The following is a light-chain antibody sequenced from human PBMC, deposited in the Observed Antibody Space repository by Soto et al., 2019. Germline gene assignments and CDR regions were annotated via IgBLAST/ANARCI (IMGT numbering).Light chain of an antibody. CDR3: QQANSFPIT. Sequence: DIQMTQSPSSVSASVGDRVTVTCRASQGISSWLAWYQRRPGRAPKLLIYAASNLQTGVPSRFSGSGSGTDFTLTINSLQPEDFATYYCQQANSFPITFGQGTRLEI. J-gene: IGKJ5*01. V-gene: IGKV1D-12*01. CDR2: AAS. CDR1: QGISSW.